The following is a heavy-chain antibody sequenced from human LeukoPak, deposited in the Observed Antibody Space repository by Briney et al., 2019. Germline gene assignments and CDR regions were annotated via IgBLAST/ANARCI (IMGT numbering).Heavy chain of an antibody. CDR3: VRGRYYFDY. Sequence: PGGSLRLSCAASGFTFSSYWMSWVRQAPGKGLEWVANIKQDGSEKYYVDSVKGRFTISRDNAKNTLYLQMNNLRAEDTAVYYCVRGRYYFDYWGQGTLVTVSS. D-gene: IGHD5-24*01. V-gene: IGHV3-7*01. CDR1: GFTFSSYW. J-gene: IGHJ4*02. CDR2: IKQDGSEK.